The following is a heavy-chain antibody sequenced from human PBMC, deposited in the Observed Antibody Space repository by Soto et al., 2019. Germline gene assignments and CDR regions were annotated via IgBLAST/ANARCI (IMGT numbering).Heavy chain of an antibody. CDR1: GFTFSSYW. J-gene: IGHJ3*02. V-gene: IGHV3-7*01. D-gene: IGHD6-13*01. CDR3: ARDRIAAAEYAFDI. Sequence: GGSLRLSCAASGFTFSSYWMSWVRQAPGKGLEWVANIKQDGSEKYYVDSVKGRFTISRDNAKNSLYLQMNSLRAEDTAVYYCARDRIAAAEYAFDIWGQGTMVTVSS. CDR2: IKQDGSEK.